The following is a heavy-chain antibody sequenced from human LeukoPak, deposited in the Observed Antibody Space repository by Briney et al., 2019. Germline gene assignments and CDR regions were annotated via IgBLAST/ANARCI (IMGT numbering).Heavy chain of an antibody. Sequence: GGSLRLSCAASGFTFSSYWMSWVRQAPGKWLEWVANIKQDGSEKSYEDSVKARFTFSRDNAKNSLYLQMNSLRAEDRAVYYCASGWGSYYIEDAFDIWGQGTMVTVSS. V-gene: IGHV3-7*01. J-gene: IGHJ3*02. CDR2: IKQDGSEK. D-gene: IGHD3-10*01. CDR3: ASGWGSYYIEDAFDI. CDR1: GFTFSSYW.